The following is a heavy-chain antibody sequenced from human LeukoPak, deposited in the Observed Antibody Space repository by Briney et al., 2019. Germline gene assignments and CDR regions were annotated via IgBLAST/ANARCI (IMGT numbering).Heavy chain of an antibody. V-gene: IGHV4-34*01. CDR2: INHSGST. Sequence: SETLSLTCAVYGVSFSGYYWSWIRQPPGKGLEWIGEINHSGSTNYNPSLKSRVTISVDTSKNQFSLKLSSVTAADTAVYYCARHCSSTSCYRYYYYYMDVWGKGTTVTVSS. CDR3: ARHCSSTSCYRYYYYYMDV. D-gene: IGHD2-2*01. CDR1: GVSFSGYY. J-gene: IGHJ6*03.